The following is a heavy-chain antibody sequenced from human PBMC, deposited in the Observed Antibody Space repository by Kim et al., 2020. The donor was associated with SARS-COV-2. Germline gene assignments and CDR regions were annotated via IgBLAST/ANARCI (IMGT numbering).Heavy chain of an antibody. CDR2: ST. Sequence: STYYADSVKGRFTISRHNYKNTLYLKMNSLRAEDTAVYDCSGGRGLSEDYWGQGTLVTVSS. CDR3: SGGRGLSEDY. V-gene: IGHV3-53*04. J-gene: IGHJ4*02. D-gene: IGHD2-15*01.